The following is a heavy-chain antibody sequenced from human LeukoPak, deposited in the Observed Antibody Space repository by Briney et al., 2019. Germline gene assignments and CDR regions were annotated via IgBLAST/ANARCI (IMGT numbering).Heavy chain of an antibody. D-gene: IGHD6-19*01. V-gene: IGHV3-23*01. CDR3: GKTTTGYSSGRNPAWPVDY. Sequence: GGSLRLSCTASGFTFSSYAMYWVRQAPGKGLECVSGIFGSGGSAHYADSVKGRFTISRDNSQNTVYLQMNSLRAEDTAVYYCGKTTTGYSSGRNPAWPVDYWGQGTLVTVSS. J-gene: IGHJ4*02. CDR2: IFGSGGSA. CDR1: GFTFSSYA.